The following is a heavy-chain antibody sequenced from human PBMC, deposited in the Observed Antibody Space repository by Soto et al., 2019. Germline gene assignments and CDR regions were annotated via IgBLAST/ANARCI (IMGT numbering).Heavy chain of an antibody. D-gene: IGHD1-26*01. V-gene: IGHV3-33*01. CDR1: GFTFSSYG. CDR3: ARDQGAYAEYFQH. CDR2: IWYDGSNK. Sequence: QVQLVESGGGVVQPGRSLRLSCAASGFTFSSYGMHWVRQAPGKGLEWVALIWYDGSNKYYADSVKGRFTISRDNSKNTLYLQMNSLRAEDTAVYYCARDQGAYAEYFQHWGQRTLVTVSS. J-gene: IGHJ1*01.